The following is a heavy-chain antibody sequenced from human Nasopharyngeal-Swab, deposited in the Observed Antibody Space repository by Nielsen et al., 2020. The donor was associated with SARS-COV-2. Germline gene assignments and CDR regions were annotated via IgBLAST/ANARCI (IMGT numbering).Heavy chain of an antibody. D-gene: IGHD1-1*01. CDR1: GFTFDDYA. CDR3: AKDGTPDWKSYYYGTDV. CDR2: ISWNSGSI. J-gene: IGHJ6*02. Sequence: SLKISCAASGFTFDDYAMHWVRQAPGKGLEWVSGISWNSGSIGYADSVKGRFTISRDNAKNSLYLQMNSLRAEDTALYYCAKDGTPDWKSYYYGTDVWGQGTTVTVSS. V-gene: IGHV3-9*01.